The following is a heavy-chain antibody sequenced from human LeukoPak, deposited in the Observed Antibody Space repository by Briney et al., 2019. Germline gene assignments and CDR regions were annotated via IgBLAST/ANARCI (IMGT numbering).Heavy chain of an antibody. CDR2: ISSSGSTI. Sequence: GGSLRLSCAASGFTFSSYEMNWVRQAPGKGLEWVSYISSSGSTIYYADSVKGRFTISRDNAKNSLYLQLNSLRAEDTAVYYCARPTDYYEGYGMDVWGQGTTVTVSS. D-gene: IGHD3-22*01. J-gene: IGHJ6*02. V-gene: IGHV3-48*03. CDR3: ARPTDYYEGYGMDV. CDR1: GFTFSSYE.